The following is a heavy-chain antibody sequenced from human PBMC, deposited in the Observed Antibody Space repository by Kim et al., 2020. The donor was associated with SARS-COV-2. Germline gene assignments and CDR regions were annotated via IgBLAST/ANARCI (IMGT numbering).Heavy chain of an antibody. CDR3: TRIPGATLAFLDASDV. J-gene: IGHJ3*01. D-gene: IGHD3-3*02. V-gene: IGHV3-73*01. CDR1: GFTFSDSP. CDR2: IRSKVYSYAT. Sequence: GGSLRLSCAASGFTFSDSPIHWVRQASGKGLEWVGRIRSKVYSYATSYAASVKGRFTISRDDSESMAYLQMNSLKTEDTAVYYCTRIPGATLAFLDASDVWGPGTTVTVSP.